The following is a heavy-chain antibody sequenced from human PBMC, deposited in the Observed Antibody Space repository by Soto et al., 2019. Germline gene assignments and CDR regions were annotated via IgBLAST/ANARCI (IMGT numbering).Heavy chain of an antibody. J-gene: IGHJ5*02. Sequence: GGSLRLSCSASGLTFNNYALSWVRPAPGKGLEWVSTISGSGGSTYYADSVKGRFIISRDNSKNTLYLQMNTLRVEDTAVYYCARNSVAAAGRHWFDPWGQGTLVTVS. CDR2: ISGSGGST. CDR3: ARNSVAAAGRHWFDP. D-gene: IGHD6-13*01. CDR1: GLTFNNYA. V-gene: IGHV3-23*01.